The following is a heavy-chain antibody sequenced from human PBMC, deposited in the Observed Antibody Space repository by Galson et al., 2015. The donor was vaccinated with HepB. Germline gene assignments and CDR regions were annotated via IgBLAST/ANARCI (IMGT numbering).Heavy chain of an antibody. J-gene: IGHJ6*02. D-gene: IGHD3-3*01. CDR2: MNPNSGNT. CDR3: ARDPRLYYDFWSGYYNGYYYYGMDV. V-gene: IGHV1-8*01. Sequence: SVKVSCKASGYTFTSYDINWVRQATGQGLEWMGWMNPNSGNTGYAQKFQGRVTMTRNTSISTAYMELSSLRSEDTAVYYCARDPRLYYDFWSGYYNGYYYYGMDVWGQGTTVTVSS. CDR1: GYTFTSYD.